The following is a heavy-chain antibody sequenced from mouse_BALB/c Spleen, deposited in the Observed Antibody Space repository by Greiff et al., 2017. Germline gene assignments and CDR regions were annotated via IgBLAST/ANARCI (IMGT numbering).Heavy chain of an antibody. CDR1: GYTFTSYW. Sequence: VQLQQSGAELAKPGASVKMSCKASGYTFTSYWMHWVKQRPGQGLEWIGYINPSTGYTEYNQKFKDKATLTADKSSSTAYMQLSSLTSEDSAVYYCARPIPLLPWYFDVWGAGTTVTVSS. CDR2: INPSTGYT. CDR3: ARPIPLLPWYFDV. D-gene: IGHD1-1*01. J-gene: IGHJ1*01. V-gene: IGHV1-7*01.